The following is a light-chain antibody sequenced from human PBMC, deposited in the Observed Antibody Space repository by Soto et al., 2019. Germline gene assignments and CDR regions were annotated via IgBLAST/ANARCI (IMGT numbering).Light chain of an antibody. V-gene: IGLV2-14*01. CDR1: SSDIGGYNY. CDR2: DVS. Sequence: QSALTQPASVSGSPGQSITISCTGTSSDIGGYNYVSWYQQQPGKAPKLIIYDVSDRPSGVSNRFSGSKSGNTASLTISGLQAEDEADYYCSSYTSSTTLYVFGTGTKLTVL. J-gene: IGLJ1*01. CDR3: SSYTSSTTLYV.